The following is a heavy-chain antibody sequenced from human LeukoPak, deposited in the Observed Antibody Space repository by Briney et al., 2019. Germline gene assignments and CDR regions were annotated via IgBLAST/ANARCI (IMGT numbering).Heavy chain of an antibody. V-gene: IGHV4-34*01. J-gene: IGHJ4*02. Sequence: SETLSLTCAVYGGSFSGYYWSWIRQPPGKGLEWIGEINHSGGTNYNPSLKSRVTISVDTSKNQFSLKLSSVTAADTAVYYCARGSRITIFGVPHPPDYWGQGTLVTVSS. CDR2: INHSGGT. D-gene: IGHD3-3*01. CDR1: GGSFSGYY. CDR3: ARGSRITIFGVPHPPDY.